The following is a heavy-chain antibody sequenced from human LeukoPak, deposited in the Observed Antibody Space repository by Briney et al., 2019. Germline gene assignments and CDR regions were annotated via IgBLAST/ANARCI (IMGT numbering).Heavy chain of an antibody. CDR3: ARSSSSWYFYYYYYMDV. CDR2: INSDGSST. D-gene: IGHD6-13*01. V-gene: IGHV3-74*01. CDR1: GFTFSTYA. Sequence: GGSLRLSCAASGFTFSTYAMHWVRQAPGKGLVWVSRINSDGSSTSYADSVKGRFTISRDNAKNTLYLQMNSLRAEDTAVYYCARSSSSWYFYYYYYMDVWGKGTTVTVSS. J-gene: IGHJ6*03.